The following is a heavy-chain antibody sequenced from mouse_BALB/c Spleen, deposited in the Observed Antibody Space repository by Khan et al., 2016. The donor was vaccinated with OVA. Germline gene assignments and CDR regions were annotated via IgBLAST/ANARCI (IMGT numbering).Heavy chain of an antibody. V-gene: IGHV5-6*01. CDR3: ERQPGYYEGSAMDY. CDR1: GFTFSSYG. CDR2: ISSGGSYT. D-gene: IGHD2-3*01. Sequence: EVELVESGGDLVKPGGSLKLSCAASGFTFSSYGMSWVRQTPDKRLEWVAAISSGGSYTYYPDSLKGRFTISRDNAKNNLYLQMSSLKSEDTAMYYCERQPGYYEGSAMDYWGQGTSVTVSS. J-gene: IGHJ4*01.